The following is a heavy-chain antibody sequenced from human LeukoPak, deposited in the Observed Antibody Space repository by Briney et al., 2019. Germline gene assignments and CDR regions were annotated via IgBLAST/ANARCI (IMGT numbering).Heavy chain of an antibody. CDR3: ERDTGTYGDLHYYGMDV. J-gene: IGHJ6*02. D-gene: IGHD4-17*01. CDR1: GFTFSIYA. CDR2: ISDQT. V-gene: IGHV3-23*01. Sequence: GGSLRLSCAVSGFTFSIYAMAWVRQAPGKGLEWVSGISDQTYYADSVRGRFTISRDNSKNTLYLQMNSLRAEDTAVYYCERDTGTYGDLHYYGMDVWGQGTTVTVSS.